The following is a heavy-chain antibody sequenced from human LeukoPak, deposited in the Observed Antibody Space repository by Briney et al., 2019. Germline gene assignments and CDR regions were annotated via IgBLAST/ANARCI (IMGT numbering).Heavy chain of an antibody. CDR1: GFTFSSYW. D-gene: IGHD3-22*01. V-gene: IGHV3-7*01. J-gene: IGHJ4*02. CDR2: IKQDGSEK. CDR3: ARTADSSGYYDNYYFDY. Sequence: GGSLRLSCAASGFTFSSYWMNWVRQAPGKGLEWVANIKQDGSEKNYVDSVKGPFTISKDNARNSLYLQMNSLRAEDTAVYYCARTADSSGYYDNYYFDYWGQGTLVTVSS.